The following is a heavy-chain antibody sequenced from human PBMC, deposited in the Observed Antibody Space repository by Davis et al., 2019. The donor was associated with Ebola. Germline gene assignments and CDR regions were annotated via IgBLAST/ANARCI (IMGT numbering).Heavy chain of an antibody. CDR2: INWNSAFI. CDR3: AKEDTALNVGGMDV. CDR1: GFVFDDHA. D-gene: IGHD5-18*01. V-gene: IGHV3-9*01. Sequence: GGSLRLSCTGSGFVFDDHAVHWVRQAPGKGLEWVAGINWNSAFIVYVDSVKGRFTISRDNAKNSVYLQMNNLRVEDTALYYCAKEDTALNVGGMDVWGQGTTVTVSS. J-gene: IGHJ6*02.